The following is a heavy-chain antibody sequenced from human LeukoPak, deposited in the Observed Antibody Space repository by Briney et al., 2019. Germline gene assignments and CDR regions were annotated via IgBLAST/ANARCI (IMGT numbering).Heavy chain of an antibody. Sequence: KPSGTLSLTCAVSGGSISSSNWWSWVRRPPGKGLEWIGEIYHSGSTNYNPSLKSRVTISVDKSKNQFSLKLSSVTAADTAVYYCARVPRSDPPGWFDPWGQGTLVTVSS. V-gene: IGHV4-4*02. CDR1: GGSISSSNW. CDR2: IYHSGST. J-gene: IGHJ5*02. CDR3: ARVPRSDPPGWFDP.